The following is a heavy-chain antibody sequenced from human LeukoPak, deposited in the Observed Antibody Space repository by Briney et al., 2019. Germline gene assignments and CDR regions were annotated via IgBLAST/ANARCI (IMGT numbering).Heavy chain of an antibody. Sequence: GGSLRLSCAASGFIVSNTYMTWVRQAPGKGLEWVSVIHNDGSTYYADSLKGRFTISRDNSKNMLFLRMNSLRVEDTAVYSCASLARDYWGQGTLVSVSS. V-gene: IGHV3-53*01. D-gene: IGHD6-6*01. J-gene: IGHJ4*02. CDR1: GFIVSNTY. CDR3: ASLARDY. CDR2: IHNDGST.